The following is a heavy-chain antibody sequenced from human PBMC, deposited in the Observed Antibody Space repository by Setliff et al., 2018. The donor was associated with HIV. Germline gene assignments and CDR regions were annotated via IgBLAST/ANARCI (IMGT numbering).Heavy chain of an antibody. J-gene: IGHJ4*02. D-gene: IGHD6-6*01. Sequence: GGSLRLSCAASGFIFSSARMNWVRQVPGKGLEWVGHIKKKGDGGTTEYATPVKGRFTISRDDSKNMAYLQMNSLKIEDTALYFCSINSPLSSWGQGTLVTVSS. CDR1: GFIFSSAR. CDR2: IKKKGDGGTT. CDR3: SINSPLSS. V-gene: IGHV3-15*01.